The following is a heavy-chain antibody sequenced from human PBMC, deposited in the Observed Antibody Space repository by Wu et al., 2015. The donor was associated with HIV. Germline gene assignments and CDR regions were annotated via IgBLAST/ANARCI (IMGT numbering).Heavy chain of an antibody. Sequence: QVQLVQSGAEVKKPGASVKVSCKASGYTFTGYYMHWVRQATGQGLEWMGWMNPNSGNTAYAPKFQGRVTMTRNTSITTAYMELTSLRSEDTAVYYCARGVYASGSYYGDSRYYFDYWGQGSLVTVPS. J-gene: IGHJ4*02. CDR3: ARGVYASGSYYGDSRYYFDY. CDR2: MNPNSGNT. V-gene: IGHV1-8*02. CDR1: GYTFTGYY. D-gene: IGHD3-10*01.